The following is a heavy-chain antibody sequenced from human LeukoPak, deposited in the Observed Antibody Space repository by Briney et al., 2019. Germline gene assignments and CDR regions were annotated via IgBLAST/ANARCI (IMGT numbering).Heavy chain of an antibody. V-gene: IGHV1-2*02. CDR3: ARGSRIAAAGLYNWFDP. D-gene: IGHD6-13*01. CDR2: INPNSGGT. J-gene: IGHJ5*02. Sequence: ASVKVSCKASGYTFTGYYIHWVRQAPGQGLEWMGWINPNSGGTNYAQKFQGRVTMTRDTSISTAYMELSRLRSDDTAVYYCARGSRIAAAGLYNWFDPWGQGTLVTVSS. CDR1: GYTFTGYY.